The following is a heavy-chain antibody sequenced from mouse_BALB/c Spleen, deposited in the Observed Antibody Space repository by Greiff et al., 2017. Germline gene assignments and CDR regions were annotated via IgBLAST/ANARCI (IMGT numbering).Heavy chain of an antibody. V-gene: IGHV1-54*03. CDR2: INPGSGGT. CDR1: GYAFTNYL. Sequence: VHLVESGAELVRPGTSVKVSCKASGYAFTNYLIEWVKQRPGQGLEWIGVINPGSGGTNYNEKFKGKATLTADKSSSTAYMQLSSLTSDDSAVYFCARLELAEGFDYWGQGTTLTVSS. CDR3: ARLELAEGFDY. D-gene: IGHD3-3*01. J-gene: IGHJ2*01.